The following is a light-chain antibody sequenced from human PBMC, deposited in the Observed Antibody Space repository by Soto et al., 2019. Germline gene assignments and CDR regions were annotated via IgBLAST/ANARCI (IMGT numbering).Light chain of an antibody. J-gene: IGLJ3*02. Sequence: QSALTQPASVSGSPGQSIIISSTGTSSDVGGYNYVSWYQQHPGKAPKLMIYEVSHRPSGVSNRFSGSKSANTASLTISGLQAEDEADYYCSSYTSNNTRVFGGGTKLTVL. CDR1: SSDVGGYNY. CDR2: EVS. V-gene: IGLV2-14*01. CDR3: SSYTSNNTRV.